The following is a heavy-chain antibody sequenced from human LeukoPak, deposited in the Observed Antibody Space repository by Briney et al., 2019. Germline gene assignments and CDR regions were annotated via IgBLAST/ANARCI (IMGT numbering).Heavy chain of an antibody. CDR1: GFTFSSYA. J-gene: IGHJ4*02. CDR2: ISYDGSNK. Sequence: PGRSLRPSCAASGFTFSSYAMHWVRQAPGKGLEWVAVISYDGSNKYYADSVKGRFTISRDNSKNTLYLQMNSLRAEDTAVYYCARDSLGYYWGQGTLVTVSS. CDR3: ARDSLGYY. D-gene: IGHD7-27*01. V-gene: IGHV3-30-3*01.